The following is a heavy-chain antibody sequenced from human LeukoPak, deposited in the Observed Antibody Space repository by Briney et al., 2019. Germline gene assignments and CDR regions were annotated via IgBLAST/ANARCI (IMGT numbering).Heavy chain of an antibody. CDR1: GFTFSSYA. CDR2: ISGSGGST. J-gene: IGHJ4*02. D-gene: IGHD4-17*01. Sequence: GGSLRLSCAASGFTFSSYAMSWVRQAPGKGLEWVSDISGSGGSTYYADSVKGRFTISRDNSKNTLYLQMNSLRAEDTAVYYCAKDLSGDYFHYFDYWGQGTLVTVSS. V-gene: IGHV3-23*01. CDR3: AKDLSGDYFHYFDY.